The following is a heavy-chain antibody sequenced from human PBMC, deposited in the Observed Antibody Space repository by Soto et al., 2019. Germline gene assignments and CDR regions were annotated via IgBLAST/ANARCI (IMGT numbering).Heavy chain of an antibody. J-gene: IGHJ4*02. V-gene: IGHV3-21*01. CDR3: ARDESAGSSTSN. CDR1: GPTFSTYG. CDR2: ITSSGSYI. D-gene: IGHD2-2*01. Sequence: DVQLVESGGGLVKPGGSLRLSCVASGPTFSTYGMNWIRQTPGKGLEWVSSITSSGSYIHYADSVQGRITVSRDNAKNSMYLQMNSLRVEDTAVYFCARDESAGSSTSNWGQGTLVTVSS.